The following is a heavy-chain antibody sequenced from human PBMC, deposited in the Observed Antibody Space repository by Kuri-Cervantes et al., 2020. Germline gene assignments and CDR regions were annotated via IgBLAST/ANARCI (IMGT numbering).Heavy chain of an antibody. J-gene: IGHJ3*02. Sequence: SETLSLTCTVSGGSISSYYWSWIRQPPGKGLEWIGYIYYSGSTNYNPSLKSRVTISVDTSKNQFSRKLSSVTAADTAVYYCARRYYGSDAFDIWGQGTMVTVSS. V-gene: IGHV4-59*08. CDR1: GGSISSYY. CDR2: IYYSGST. CDR3: ARRYYGSDAFDI. D-gene: IGHD3-10*01.